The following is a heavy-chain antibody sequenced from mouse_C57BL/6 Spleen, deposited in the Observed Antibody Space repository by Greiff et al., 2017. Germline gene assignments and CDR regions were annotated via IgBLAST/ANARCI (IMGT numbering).Heavy chain of an antibody. CDR2: ISDGGSYT. J-gene: IGHJ2*01. Sequence: EVKLMESGGGLVKPGGSLKLSCAASGFTFSSYAMSWVRQTPEKRLEWVATISDGGSYTYYPDNVKGRFTLSRDNAKNNLYLQMSHLKSEDTAMYYCARDLRTRLGRYFYDWGQGTTLTVSS. D-gene: IGHD4-1*01. CDR1: GFTFSSYA. V-gene: IGHV5-4*01. CDR3: ARDLRTRLGRYFYD.